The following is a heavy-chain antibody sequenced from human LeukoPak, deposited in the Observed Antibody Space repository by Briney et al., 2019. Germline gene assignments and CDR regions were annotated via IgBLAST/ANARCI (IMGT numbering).Heavy chain of an antibody. J-gene: IGHJ5*02. D-gene: IGHD6-19*01. CDR3: AKDLSITVAGRNWFDP. CDR2: IREDGNEK. Sequence: GGSLRLSCSASGFTFSSYWMSWVRQTTGKGLECVAKIREDGNEKFYVDSVKGRFTISRDNSKNTLYLQMNSLRAEDTAVYYCAKDLSITVAGRNWFDPRGQGTLVTVSS. V-gene: IGHV3-7*03. CDR1: GFTFSSYW.